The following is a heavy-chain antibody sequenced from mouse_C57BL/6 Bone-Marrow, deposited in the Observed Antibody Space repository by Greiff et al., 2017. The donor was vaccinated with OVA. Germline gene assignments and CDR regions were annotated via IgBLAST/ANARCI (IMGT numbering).Heavy chain of an antibody. CDR3: ARRGAPSYWYFDV. V-gene: IGHV5-2*01. CDR2: INSDGGST. Sequence: VQLQQSGGGLVQPGESLKLSCESNEYEFPSHDMSWVRKTPEKRLELVAAINSDGGSTYYPDTMERRFIISRDNTKKTLYLQMSSLRSEDTALYYCARRGAPSYWYFDVWGTGTTVTVSS. J-gene: IGHJ1*03. CDR1: EYEFPSHD.